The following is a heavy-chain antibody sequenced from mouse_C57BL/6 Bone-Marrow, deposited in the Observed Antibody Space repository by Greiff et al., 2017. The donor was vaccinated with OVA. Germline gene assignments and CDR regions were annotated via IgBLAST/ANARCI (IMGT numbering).Heavy chain of an antibody. CDR3: ARRGFDY. Sequence: EVQVVESGGGLVQPGGSLKLSCAASGFTFSDYYMYWVRQTPEKRLEWVAYISNGGGSTYYPDTVKGRFTISRDNAKNTLYLQMSRLKSEDTAMYYCARRGFDYWGQGTTLTVSS. V-gene: IGHV5-12*01. CDR1: GFTFSDYY. J-gene: IGHJ2*01. CDR2: ISNGGGST.